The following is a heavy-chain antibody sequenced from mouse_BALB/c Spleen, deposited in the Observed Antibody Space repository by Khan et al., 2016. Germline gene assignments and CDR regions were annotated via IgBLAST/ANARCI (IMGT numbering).Heavy chain of an antibody. V-gene: IGHV9-3-1*01. CDR2: INTYTGEP. CDR1: GYTFTNYG. CDR3: ARGGNYFDV. Sequence: QIQLVQSGPELKKPGATVKISCKASGYTFTNYGMNWVKQAPGKGLKWMGWINTYTGEPTYADDFKGRFAFSLETSASTAYLQINNLKNEDTATYFCARGGNYFDVWGAGTTVTVSS. D-gene: IGHD2-1*01. J-gene: IGHJ1*01.